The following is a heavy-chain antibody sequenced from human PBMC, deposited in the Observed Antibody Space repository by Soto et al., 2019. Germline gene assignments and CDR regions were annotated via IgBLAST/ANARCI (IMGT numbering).Heavy chain of an antibody. V-gene: IGHV3-23*01. Sequence: LRLSCAASGFTFSSYAMSWVRQAPGKGLEWVSAISGSGGSTYYADSVKGRFTISRDNSKNTLYLQMNSLRAEDTAVYYCAKDNQRIVVVITFDYWGQGTLVTVSS. CDR2: ISGSGGST. CDR3: AKDNQRIVVVITFDY. J-gene: IGHJ4*02. D-gene: IGHD3-22*01. CDR1: GFTFSSYA.